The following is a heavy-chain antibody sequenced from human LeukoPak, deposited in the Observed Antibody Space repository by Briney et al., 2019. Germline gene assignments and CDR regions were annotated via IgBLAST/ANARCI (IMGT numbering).Heavy chain of an antibody. V-gene: IGHV3-30*02. Sequence: GGSLRLSCAASGFTFSSYGMHWVRQAPGKGLEWVAFIRYDGSNKYYADSVKGRFTISRDDSKNTLYLQMNSLRAEDTAVYYCAKVVYYYDRASWFDPWGQGTLVTVSS. J-gene: IGHJ5*02. CDR3: AKVVYYYDRASWFDP. CDR2: IRYDGSNK. CDR1: GFTFSSYG. D-gene: IGHD3-22*01.